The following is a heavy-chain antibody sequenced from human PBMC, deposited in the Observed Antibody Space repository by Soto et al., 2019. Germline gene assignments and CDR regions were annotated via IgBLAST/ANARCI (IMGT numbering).Heavy chain of an antibody. Sequence: GSGPTLVNPTQTLTLTCTFSGFSLSTSGVGVGWIRQPPGKALEWLALIYWDDDKRYSPSLKSRLTITKDTSKNRVVLTMTNMDPVDTATYYGAQILITMVRGVILRWFDPWGQGTLVTVSS. V-gene: IGHV2-5*02. D-gene: IGHD3-10*01. CDR2: IYWDDDK. CDR1: GFSLSTSGVG. CDR3: AQILITMVRGVILRWFDP. J-gene: IGHJ5*02.